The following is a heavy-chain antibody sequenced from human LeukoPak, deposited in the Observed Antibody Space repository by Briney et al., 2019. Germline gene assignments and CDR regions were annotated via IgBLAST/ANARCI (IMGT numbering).Heavy chain of an antibody. V-gene: IGHV3-53*01. D-gene: IGHD3-22*01. J-gene: IGHJ4*02. Sequence: GGSLRLSCAASGFTFSSYSMNWVRQAPGKGLEWVSFIYSGGSTQYSDSVKGRFTISRDNSKNTLYLQMNSLRAEDTAVYCCARRAGDYSHPYDYWGQGTLVTVSS. CDR1: GFTFSSYS. CDR3: ARRAGDYSHPYDY. CDR2: IYSGGST.